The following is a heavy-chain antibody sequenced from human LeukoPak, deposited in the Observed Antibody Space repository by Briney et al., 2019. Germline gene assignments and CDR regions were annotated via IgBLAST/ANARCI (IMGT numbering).Heavy chain of an antibody. CDR3: ARDQEELWFGSNWFDP. CDR2: INPSGGST. J-gene: IGHJ5*02. Sequence: VASVKVSCKAPGYTFTSYYMHWVRQAPGQGLEWMGIINPSGGSTSYAQKFQGRVTMTRDTSTSTVYMELSSLRSEDTAVYYCARDQEELWFGSNWFDPWGQGTLVTVSS. CDR1: GYTFTSYY. D-gene: IGHD3-10*01. V-gene: IGHV1-46*01.